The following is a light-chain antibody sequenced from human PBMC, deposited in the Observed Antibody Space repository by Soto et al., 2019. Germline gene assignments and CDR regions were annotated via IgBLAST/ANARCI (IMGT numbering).Light chain of an antibody. V-gene: IGKV1-5*01. J-gene: IGKJ1*01. CDR3: QQFNSYPWT. Sequence: DIQMTQSPSALSASVGDRVTITCRASQSIRSWLAWYQHKPGKAPKLLIHDGSTLQSGVPSRFSGRGSGTDFTLTISSLQADDFATYYCQQFNSYPWTFGQGTKVEIK. CDR2: DGS. CDR1: QSIRSW.